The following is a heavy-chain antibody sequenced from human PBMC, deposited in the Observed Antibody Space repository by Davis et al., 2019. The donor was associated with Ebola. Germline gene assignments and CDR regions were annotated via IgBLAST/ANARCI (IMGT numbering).Heavy chain of an antibody. J-gene: IGHJ4*02. CDR3: ARDPIKHCTGGVCQGGVDY. CDR2: ISAYNGNT. V-gene: IGHV1-18*01. CDR1: GGTFSSYA. Sequence: AASVKVSCKASGGTFSSYAISWVRQAPGQGLEWMGWISAYNGNTNYAQKLQGRVTMTTDTSTRTAYMELRSLGSDDTAVYYCARDPIKHCTGGVCQGGVDYWGQGTLVTVSS. D-gene: IGHD2-8*02.